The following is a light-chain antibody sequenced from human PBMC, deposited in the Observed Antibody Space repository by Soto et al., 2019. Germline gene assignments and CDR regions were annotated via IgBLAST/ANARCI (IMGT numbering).Light chain of an antibody. CDR2: GAS. V-gene: IGKV3-15*01. CDR1: ESVSTY. CDR3: HQYLNWPQA. J-gene: IGKJ1*01. Sequence: ETVMTQSPATLSVSPGERATLSCRASESVSTYLAWYQQKPGQAPRLLIYGASARDTGVPARFSGSGSGTEFTLIISSLQPEDFAVYYCHQYLNWPQAFGQGTKVEIK.